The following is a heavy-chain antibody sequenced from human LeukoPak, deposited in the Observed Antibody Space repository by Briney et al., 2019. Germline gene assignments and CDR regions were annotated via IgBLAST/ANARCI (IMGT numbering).Heavy chain of an antibody. V-gene: IGHV3-7*01. CDR1: GFTFSSYW. J-gene: IGHJ3*02. D-gene: IGHD5-18*01. CDR3: ARDRDTAMVTDAFDI. Sequence: GGSLRLSCAASGFTFSSYWMSWVRQALGKGLEWVANIKQDGSEKYYVDSVKGRFTISRDNAKNSLYLQMNSLRAEDTAVYYCARDRDTAMVTDAFDIWGQGTMVTVSS. CDR2: IKQDGSEK.